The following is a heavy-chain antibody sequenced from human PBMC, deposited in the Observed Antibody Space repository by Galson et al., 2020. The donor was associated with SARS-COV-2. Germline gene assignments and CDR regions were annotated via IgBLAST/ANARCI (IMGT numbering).Heavy chain of an antibody. D-gene: IGHD6-13*01. J-gene: IGHJ4*02. CDR1: GFTFDDYA. V-gene: IGHV3-9*01. CDR2: ISWSSGSI. Sequence: GGSLRLSCAASGFTFDDYAMHWVRQAPGKGLEWVSGISWSSGSIGYADSVKGRFTISRDNAKNSLYLQMNSLRAEDTALYYCAKGLDVVAAAGTGGDYGGQGTLVTVPS. CDR3: AKGLDVVAAAGTGGDY.